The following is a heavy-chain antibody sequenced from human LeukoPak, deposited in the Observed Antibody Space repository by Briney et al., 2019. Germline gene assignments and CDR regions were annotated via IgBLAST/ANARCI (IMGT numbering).Heavy chain of an antibody. J-gene: IGHJ4*02. D-gene: IGHD2-2*01. CDR2: ISGSGGST. V-gene: IGHV3-23*01. Sequence: GGSLRLSCAACAFTFSSYAMSWVRQAPGKGLEWVSAISGSGGSTYYADSVKGRFTISRDNSKNTLYLQMNSLRAEDTAVYYCAKFRGSTSSLNWGQGTLVTVSS. CDR3: AKFRGSTSSLN. CDR1: AFTFSSYA.